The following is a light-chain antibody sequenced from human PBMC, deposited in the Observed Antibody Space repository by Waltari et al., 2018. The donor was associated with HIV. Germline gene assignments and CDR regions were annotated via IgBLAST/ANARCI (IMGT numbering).Light chain of an antibody. V-gene: IGLV1-44*01. CDR1: ISNVGCNT. Sequence: QSVLTQPPSASGTPGQRVIISCSGSISNVGCNTVNWYGHLPGKDHEYLHYCHKQRPSGVSERISGSKSGHSASLAISGLQSEDEGNYFCSTWDHSLNGVVFGGGTELTVL. CDR3: STWDHSLNGVV. CDR2: CHK. J-gene: IGLJ2*01.